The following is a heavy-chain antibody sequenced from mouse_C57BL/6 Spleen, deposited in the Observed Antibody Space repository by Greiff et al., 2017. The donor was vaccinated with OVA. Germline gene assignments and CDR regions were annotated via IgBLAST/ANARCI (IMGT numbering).Heavy chain of an antibody. D-gene: IGHD1-1*01. J-gene: IGHJ4*01. CDR3: AKNWDYGSSYGAMDY. Sequence: VQGVESGPGLVQPSQSLSITCTVSGFSLTSYGVHWVRQSPGKGLEWLGVIWRGGSTDYNAAFMSRLSITKDNSKSQVFFKMNSLQADDTAIYYCAKNWDYGSSYGAMDYWGQGTSVTVSS. CDR2: IWRGGST. V-gene: IGHV2-5*01. CDR1: GFSLTSYG.